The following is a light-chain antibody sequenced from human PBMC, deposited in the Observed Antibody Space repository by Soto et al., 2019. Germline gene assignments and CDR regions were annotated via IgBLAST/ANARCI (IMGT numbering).Light chain of an antibody. CDR2: GAS. V-gene: IGKV3-20*01. J-gene: IGKJ4*01. CDR1: QTISNTF. Sequence: IVLTQSPGTLSLSPGERATLSCGASQTISNTFLAWYQQRPGQAPRLLIYGASGRAAGIPDRFSGSGSGTDFTLSISRLEPEDFAVYYCQQYGVSPTFGGGTKVDIK. CDR3: QQYGVSPT.